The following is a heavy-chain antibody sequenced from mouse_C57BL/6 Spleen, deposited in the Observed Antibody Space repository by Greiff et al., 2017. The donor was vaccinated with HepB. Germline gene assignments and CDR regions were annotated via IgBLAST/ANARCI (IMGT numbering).Heavy chain of an antibody. CDR3: ARIEGFAY. Sequence: QVQLKQPGAELVMPGASVKLSCKASGYTFTSYWMHWVKQRPGQGLEWIGEIDPSDSYTNYNQKFKGKSTLTVDKSSSTAYMQLSSLTSEDSAVYYCARIEGFAYWGQGTLVTVSA. V-gene: IGHV1-69*01. CDR2: IDPSDSYT. J-gene: IGHJ3*01. CDR1: GYTFTSYW.